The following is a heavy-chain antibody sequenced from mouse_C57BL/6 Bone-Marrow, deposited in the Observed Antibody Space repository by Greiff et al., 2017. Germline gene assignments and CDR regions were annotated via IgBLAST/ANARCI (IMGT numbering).Heavy chain of an antibody. CDR1: GFTFTSYW. CDR3: CLLAY. CDR2: IHPNSGST. J-gene: IGHJ3*01. V-gene: IGHV1-64*01. Sequence: VQLQQPGAELVKPGASVKLSCKASGFTFTSYWMHWVKQRPGQGLEWIGMIHPNSGSTNYKEKFKSKDTLTVDKSYSTPYMQLSSLTSEDYGVYYCCLLAYWGQGTLVTVSA.